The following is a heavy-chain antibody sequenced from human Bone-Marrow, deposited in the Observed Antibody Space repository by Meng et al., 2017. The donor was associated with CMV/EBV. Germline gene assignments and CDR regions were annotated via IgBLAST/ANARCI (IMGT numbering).Heavy chain of an antibody. CDR3: ARDRGRGTTVTE. CDR2: INPSGGST. D-gene: IGHD4-11*01. CDR1: GYTFTSYY. Sequence: ASVKVSCKASGYTFTSYYMHWVRQAPGQGLEWMGIINPSGGSTSYAQKFQGRVTMTRDTFTSTVYMELSSLRSEDTAVYYCARDRGRGTTVTEWGQGTLVTVSS. J-gene: IGHJ4*02. V-gene: IGHV1-46*01.